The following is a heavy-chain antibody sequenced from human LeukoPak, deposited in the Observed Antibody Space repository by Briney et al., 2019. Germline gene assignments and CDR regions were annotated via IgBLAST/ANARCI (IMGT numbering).Heavy chain of an antibody. D-gene: IGHD2-15*01. CDR1: GGSISSGGYS. J-gene: IGHJ4*02. CDR3: ARTLGYCSGGSCYSAFDY. CDR2: IYLSGST. V-gene: IGHV4-30-2*01. Sequence: SETLSLTCAVSGGSISSGGYSWSWIRQPPGKGLEWIGYIYLSGSTYYNPSLKSRVTISVDRSKNQFSLKLSSVTAADTAVYYCARTLGYCSGGSCYSAFDYWGQGTLVTVSS.